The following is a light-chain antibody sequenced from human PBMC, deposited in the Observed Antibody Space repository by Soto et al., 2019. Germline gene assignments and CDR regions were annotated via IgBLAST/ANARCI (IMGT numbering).Light chain of an antibody. CDR2: DAS. Sequence: EIVLTQSPATLSLSPGERATLSCRASQYVSRYLAWYQQKPGQAPRLLIYDASNRATGIPARFSGSGSGTDFTLNITGQDPEDVAVYYCHQRIYWPPVTFGHGTTVEI. V-gene: IGKV3-11*01. J-gene: IGKJ1*01. CDR3: HQRIYWPPVT. CDR1: QYVSRY.